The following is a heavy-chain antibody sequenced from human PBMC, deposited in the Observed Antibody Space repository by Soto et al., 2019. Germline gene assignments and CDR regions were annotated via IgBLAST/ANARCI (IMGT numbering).Heavy chain of an antibody. CDR3: ARDKITGLFDY. D-gene: IGHD2-8*02. J-gene: IGHJ4*02. CDR1: GGSISSSSYY. Sequence: PSETLSLTCTVSGGSISSSSYYWGWIRQPPGKGLEWIGSFYYSGSTYYNPSLKSRVTISVDTSKNQFSLKLTSVTAADTAVYYCARDKITGLFDYWAQGTLVTVSS. V-gene: IGHV4-39*02. CDR2: FYYSGST.